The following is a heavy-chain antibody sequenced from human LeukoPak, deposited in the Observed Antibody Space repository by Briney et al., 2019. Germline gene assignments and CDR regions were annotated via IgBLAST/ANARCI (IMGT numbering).Heavy chain of an antibody. D-gene: IGHD5-24*01. CDR2: ISSSSSYI. Sequence: GGSLRLSCADSGFTFSSYSMNWVRQAPGKGLEWVSSISSSSSYIYYADSVKGRFTISRDNAKNSLYLQMNSLRAEDTAVYYCARDLSGSGDGYNDFDYWGQGTLVTVSS. J-gene: IGHJ4*02. CDR3: ARDLSGSGDGYNDFDY. CDR1: GFTFSSYS. V-gene: IGHV3-21*01.